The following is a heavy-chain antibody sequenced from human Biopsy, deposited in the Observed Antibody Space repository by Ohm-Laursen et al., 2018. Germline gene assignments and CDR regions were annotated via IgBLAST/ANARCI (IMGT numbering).Heavy chain of an antibody. CDR3: AGRPWPNAFDI. V-gene: IGHV4-59*01. Sequence: SRTLSLTCTVSVGSISRDYWAWIRQPSGKGLEWIGYIYYSGSTNYNPSLKSRVTISVDTSRNQSSLKLSSVTAADTAVYYCAGRPWPNAFDIWGQGTMVTVSS. J-gene: IGHJ3*02. D-gene: IGHD5-12*01. CDR1: VGSISRDY. CDR2: IYYSGST.